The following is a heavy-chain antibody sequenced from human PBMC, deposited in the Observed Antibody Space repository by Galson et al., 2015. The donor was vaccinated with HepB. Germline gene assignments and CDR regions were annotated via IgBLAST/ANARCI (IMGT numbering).Heavy chain of an antibody. V-gene: IGHV3-30*02. CDR2: IRYDGNNK. Sequence: SLRLSCAASGFTFSSCGMHWVRQAPGKGLEWVTFIRYDGNNKYYADSVKGRFTISRDNSKNTLYLQMNSLRAEDTAVYYCAKTFISYSSSLYGMDVWGQGTTVTVPS. CDR1: GFTFSSCG. CDR3: AKTFISYSSSLYGMDV. D-gene: IGHD6-13*01. J-gene: IGHJ6*02.